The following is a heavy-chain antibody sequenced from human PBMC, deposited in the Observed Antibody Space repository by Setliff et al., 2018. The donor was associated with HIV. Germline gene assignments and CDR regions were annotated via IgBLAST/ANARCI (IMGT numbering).Heavy chain of an antibody. CDR1: GGSIRSHY. CDR2: VYYRAKTGATT. Sequence: SETLSLTCSVSGGSIRSHYWSWIRQAPGKGLQWIGNVYYRAKTGATTDHNPSLRSRISISLDVSKNQLSLKLTSVTAADTAVYYCARGNDNGQRGGNYYFMDVWDKGTTVTVSS. CDR3: ARGNDNGQRGGNYYFMDV. V-gene: IGHV4-59*11. D-gene: IGHD4-17*01. J-gene: IGHJ6*03.